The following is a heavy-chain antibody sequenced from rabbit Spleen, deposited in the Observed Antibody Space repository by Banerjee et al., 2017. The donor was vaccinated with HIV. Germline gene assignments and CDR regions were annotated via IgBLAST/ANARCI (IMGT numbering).Heavy chain of an antibody. V-gene: IGHV1S45*01. CDR2: FYTHWIPNI. Sequence: QEQLEESGGGLVKPGASLTLTCTPSGFSFSSAYDMCWVRQAPGKGLEWIACFYTHWIPNIHYATWAKGRFTIRKTSSTSVTLQMTSLTVADTATYFCTKDPGGSGAYPLWGPGTLVTVS. CDR1: GFSFSSAYD. D-gene: IGHD1-1*01. J-gene: IGHJ4*01. CDR3: TKDPGGSGAYPL.